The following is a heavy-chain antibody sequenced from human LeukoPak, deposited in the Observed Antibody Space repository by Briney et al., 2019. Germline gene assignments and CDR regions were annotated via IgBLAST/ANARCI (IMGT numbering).Heavy chain of an antibody. CDR3: ARLFIYPSVYFDY. Sequence: SETLSLTCTVSGDSISSRSYYWGWIRQPPGKGLEWIGSIYYSGSTYYNPSLKSRVTISVDTSKNQFSLKLSSVTAADTAVYYCARLFIYPSVYFDYWGQGTLVTVSS. CDR1: GDSISSRSYY. D-gene: IGHD2-2*02. J-gene: IGHJ4*02. V-gene: IGHV4-39*01. CDR2: IYYSGST.